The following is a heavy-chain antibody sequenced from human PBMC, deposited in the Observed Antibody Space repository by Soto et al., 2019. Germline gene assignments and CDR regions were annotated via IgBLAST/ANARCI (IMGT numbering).Heavy chain of an antibody. Sequence: GGSLRLSCAASGFTFSSYWMHWVRQAPGKGLVWVARIKSDGSGTIYADSVKGRLTISRDNARNTLYLQMNSLRAEDTAVYFCARGDGDYYDGNGYLGRHWGQGTLVTVSS. D-gene: IGHD3-22*01. J-gene: IGHJ4*02. CDR1: GFTFSSYW. CDR2: IKSDGSGT. CDR3: ARGDGDYYDGNGYLGRH. V-gene: IGHV3-74*01.